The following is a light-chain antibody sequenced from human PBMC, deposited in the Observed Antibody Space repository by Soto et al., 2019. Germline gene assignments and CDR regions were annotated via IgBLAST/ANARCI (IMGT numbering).Light chain of an antibody. CDR1: SSDVGSYNY. Sequence: QSALTQPASVSGSPGQSITISCTGTSSDVGSYNYVSWYQQHPGKAPKLMIYEVSNRPPGVSNRFSGSKSGNTASLTISGLQAEDEANYYCSSYTSISTLVFGGGTQLTVL. CDR2: EVS. CDR3: SSYTSISTLV. V-gene: IGLV2-14*01. J-gene: IGLJ3*02.